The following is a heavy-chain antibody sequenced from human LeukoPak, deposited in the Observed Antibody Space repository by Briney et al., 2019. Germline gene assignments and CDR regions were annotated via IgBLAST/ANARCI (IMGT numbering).Heavy chain of an antibody. CDR3: ARAGIVDLCSSTSCYMIE. CDR1: GYTFTGYY. J-gene: IGHJ4*02. CDR2: INPNSGGT. Sequence: ASVKVSCKASGYTFTGYYIHWVRQAPGQGLEWMGWINPNSGGTNYAQKFQGRVTMTRDTSISTAYMELSRLRSDDTAVYYCARAGIVDLCSSTSCYMIEWGQGPLVTVSS. D-gene: IGHD2-2*02. V-gene: IGHV1-2*02.